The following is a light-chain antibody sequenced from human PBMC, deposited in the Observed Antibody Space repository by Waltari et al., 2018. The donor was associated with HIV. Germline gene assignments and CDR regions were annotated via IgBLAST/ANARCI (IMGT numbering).Light chain of an antibody. J-gene: IGKJ2*01. CDR2: AAS. V-gene: IGKV3-20*01. CDR1: RSVSSNY. Sequence: ENMLTQSPGTLSLSPGAKPTLPCRASRSVSSNYLTWYQQRPGQAPRLLIYAASTRATAIPDRFSGSGSGTDFTLTISRLEPEDFAVYYCQQYGTSPYTFGQGTKVEI. CDR3: QQYGTSPYT.